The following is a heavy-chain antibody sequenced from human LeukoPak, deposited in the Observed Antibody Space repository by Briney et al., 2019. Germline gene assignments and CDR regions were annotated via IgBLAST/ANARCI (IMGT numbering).Heavy chain of an antibody. D-gene: IGHD3-3*01. Sequence: GGSLRLSCAASGFTFSSYGMHWDRQAPGKGLEWVAVIWYDGSNKYYADSVKGRFTISRDNSKNTLYLQMNSLRAEDTAVYYCARDRVIFGVVNTYYFDYWGQGTLVTVSS. J-gene: IGHJ4*02. V-gene: IGHV3-33*01. CDR2: IWYDGSNK. CDR3: ARDRVIFGVVNTYYFDY. CDR1: GFTFSSYG.